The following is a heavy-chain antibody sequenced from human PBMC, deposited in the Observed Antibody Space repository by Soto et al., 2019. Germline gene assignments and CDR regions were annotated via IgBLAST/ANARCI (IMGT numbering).Heavy chain of an antibody. CDR1: GGTFSSYT. CDR2: IIPILGIA. CDR3: ARDLAAIVVVISAGWFDP. V-gene: IGHV1-69*08. D-gene: IGHD3-22*01. Sequence: QVQLVQSGAEVKKPGSSVKVSCKASGGTFSSYTISWVRQAPGQGLEWLGRIIPILGIANYAQKFQGRVTITADKSTSTAYMERSSLRSEDTAVYYCARDLAAIVVVISAGWFDPWGQGTLVTVSS. J-gene: IGHJ5*02.